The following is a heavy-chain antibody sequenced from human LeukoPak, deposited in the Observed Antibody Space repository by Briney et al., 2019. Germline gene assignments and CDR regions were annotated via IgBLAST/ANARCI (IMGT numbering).Heavy chain of an antibody. CDR3: ARGYSSSWYEQGGLDY. V-gene: IGHV1-3*03. CDR2: INAGNGNT. D-gene: IGHD6-13*01. CDR1: RFTFTSYA. J-gene: IGHJ4*02. Sequence: GGSLRLSCAASRFTFTSYAMHWVRQAPGQRLEWMGWINAGNGNTKYSQEFQGRVTITRDTSASTAYMELSSLGSEDMAVYYCARGYSSSWYEQGGLDYWGQGTLVTVSS.